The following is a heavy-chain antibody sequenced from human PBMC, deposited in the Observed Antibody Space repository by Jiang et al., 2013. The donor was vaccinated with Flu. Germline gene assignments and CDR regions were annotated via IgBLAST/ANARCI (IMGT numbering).Heavy chain of an antibody. D-gene: IGHD1-1*01. Sequence: GAEVKKPGASVKVSCKASGYTFTSYGISWVRQAPGQGLEWMGWISAYNGNTNYAQKLQGRVTMTTDTSTSTAYMELRSLRSDDTAVYYCARDSQGDWTGGRLDYWGQGTLVTVSS. CDR1: GYTFTSYG. CDR3: ARDSQGDWTGGRLDY. J-gene: IGHJ4*02. CDR2: ISAYNGNT. V-gene: IGHV1-18*01.